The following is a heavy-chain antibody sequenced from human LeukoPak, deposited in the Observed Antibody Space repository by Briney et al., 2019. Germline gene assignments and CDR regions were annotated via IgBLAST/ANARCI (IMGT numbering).Heavy chain of an antibody. CDR3: ARKGFFDY. CDR1: GVSINSYY. Sequence: SETLSLTCTVSGVSINSYYWSWIRQPPGKGLEWIGYIYYSGSTNYNPSLKSRVTISVDTSKNQFSLKLYSVTAADTAVYYCARKGFFDYWGQGTLVTVSS. V-gene: IGHV4-59*01. J-gene: IGHJ4*02. CDR2: IYYSGST.